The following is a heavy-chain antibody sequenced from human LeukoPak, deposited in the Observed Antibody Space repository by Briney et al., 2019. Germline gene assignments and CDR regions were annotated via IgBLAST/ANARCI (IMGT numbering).Heavy chain of an antibody. CDR3: ARDHSSGWFEGGYFDY. V-gene: IGHV3-21*01. Sequence: GGSLRLSCAASGFTFSSYSMNWARQAPGKGLEWVSSISSSSSYIYYADSVKGRFTISRDNAKNSLYLQMNSLRAEDTAVYYCARDHSSGWFEGGYFDYWGQGTLVTVSS. D-gene: IGHD6-19*01. J-gene: IGHJ4*02. CDR2: ISSSSSYI. CDR1: GFTFSSYS.